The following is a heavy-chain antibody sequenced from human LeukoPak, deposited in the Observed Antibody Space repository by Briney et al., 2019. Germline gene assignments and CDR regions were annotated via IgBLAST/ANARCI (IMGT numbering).Heavy chain of an antibody. V-gene: IGHV3-23*01. CDR1: GFTFSSYA. J-gene: IGHJ4*02. D-gene: IGHD3-22*01. CDR2: ISGSGGST. Sequence: HTGESLRLSCAASGFTFSSYAMSWVRQAPGKGLEWVSAISGSGGSTYYADSVKGRFTISRDNSKNTLYLQMNSLRAEDTAVYYCAKRGDDSSGYSGTILILLHVDYWGQGTLVTVSS. CDR3: AKRGDDSSGYSGTILILLHVDY.